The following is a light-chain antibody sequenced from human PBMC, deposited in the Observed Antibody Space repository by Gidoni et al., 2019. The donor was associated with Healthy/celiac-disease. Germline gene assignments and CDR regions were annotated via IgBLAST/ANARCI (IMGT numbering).Light chain of an antibody. V-gene: IGLV2-14*03. CDR3: SSYTSSSLYV. CDR2: DVS. CDR1: SSNVGGYNY. J-gene: IGLJ1*01. Sequence: PPTQPPPGSGSPGRPITISCTGTSSNVGGYNYVSWYQQHPGKAPKLMIYDVSNRPSGVSNRFSGSKSDNTASLTISGLQAEDEADYYCSSYTSSSLYVFGTGTKVTVL.